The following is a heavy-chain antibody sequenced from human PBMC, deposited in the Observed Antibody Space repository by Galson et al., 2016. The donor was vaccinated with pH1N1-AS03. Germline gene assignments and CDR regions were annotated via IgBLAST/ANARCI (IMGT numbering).Heavy chain of an antibody. V-gene: IGHV3-66*03. J-gene: IGHJ3*01. Sequence: SLRLSCAASGFSVATHYMTWVRQAPGKGLEWVSPVYRSGNAYYTDSVKGRFTMSRDAVKNTVHLQMDNLRVDDTALYYCARDIPEHTRGGLDLWGQGTMLTVSS. CDR1: GFSVATHY. D-gene: IGHD2-21*01. CDR2: VYRSGNA. CDR3: ARDIPEHTRGGLDL.